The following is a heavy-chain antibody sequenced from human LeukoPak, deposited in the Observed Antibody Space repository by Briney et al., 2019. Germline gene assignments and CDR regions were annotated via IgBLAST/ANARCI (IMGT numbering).Heavy chain of an antibody. CDR1: GFTISSYG. V-gene: IGHV3-30*18. J-gene: IGHJ4*02. CDR3: AKDFVTALDY. D-gene: IGHD2-21*02. Sequence: PGRSLRLSCAASGFTISSYGTHWVRQAPGKGLEWVAVISYDGSKKYYADSVKGRFTISRDNSKNTLFLQMNNLRAEDTAVYYCAKDFVTALDYWGQGTLVTVSS. CDR2: ISYDGSKK.